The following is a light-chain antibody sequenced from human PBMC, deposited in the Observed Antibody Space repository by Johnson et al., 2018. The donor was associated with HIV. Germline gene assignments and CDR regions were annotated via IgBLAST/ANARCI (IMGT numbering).Light chain of an antibody. CDR2: ETN. V-gene: IGLV1-51*01. J-gene: IGLJ1*01. CDR1: SSNIGNNY. CDR3: GTWDSSLSTYV. Sequence: QSVLTQSPSVSAAPGQRVTISCSGSSSNIGNNYVSWYQQLPGTAPKLLIYETNKRLSGIPDRFSGSKSGTSATLGITGLQTGDEAYYYCGTWDSSLSTYVFGTGTKVTVL.